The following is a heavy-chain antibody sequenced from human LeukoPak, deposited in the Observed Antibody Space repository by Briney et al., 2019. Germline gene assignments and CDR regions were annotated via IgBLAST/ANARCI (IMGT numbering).Heavy chain of an antibody. CDR2: IYSGGST. D-gene: IGHD3-22*01. V-gene: IGHV3-53*01. Sequence: GGSLRLSCAASGFTFSSYAMHWVRQAPEKGLEWVSVIYSGGSTYYADSVKGRFTISRDNSKNTLYLQMNSLRAEDTAVYYCASNSGYYYYSYVMDVWGQGTTVTVSS. CDR3: ASNSGYYYYSYVMDV. CDR1: GFTFSSYA. J-gene: IGHJ6*02.